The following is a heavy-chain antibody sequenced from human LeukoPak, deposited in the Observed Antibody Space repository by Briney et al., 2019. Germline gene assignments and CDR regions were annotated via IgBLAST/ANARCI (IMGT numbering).Heavy chain of an antibody. J-gene: IGHJ4*02. Sequence: GGSLRLSCAASGFTFSNYGIHWVRQAPGKGLEWVAFIQYDGSNKYYADSVKGRFTISRDNSKNTLYLQMNSLRPEDTAVYYCAKDSVMVLNGGDYWGQGTLVTVSS. CDR2: IQYDGSNK. D-gene: IGHD2-8*01. CDR1: GFTFSNYG. V-gene: IGHV3-30*02. CDR3: AKDSVMVLNGGDY.